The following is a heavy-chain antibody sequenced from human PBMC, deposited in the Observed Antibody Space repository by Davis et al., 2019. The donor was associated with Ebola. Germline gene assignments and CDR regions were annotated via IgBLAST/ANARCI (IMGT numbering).Heavy chain of an antibody. CDR3: ARGIVGVIPMDV. J-gene: IGHJ6*04. D-gene: IGHD1-26*01. V-gene: IGHV3-53*01. CDR1: EFTVSNAY. CDR2: MYGGRNI. Sequence: GGSLRLSCAASEFTVSNAYMSWVRQAPGKGLEWVSFMYGGRNIYYADSVKGRFTISRDNSKNTLYLQMSSLRAEDTAVYYCARGIVGVIPMDVWGKGTTVIVSA.